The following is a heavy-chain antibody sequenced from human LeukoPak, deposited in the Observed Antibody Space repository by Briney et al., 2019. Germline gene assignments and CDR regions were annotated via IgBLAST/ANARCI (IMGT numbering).Heavy chain of an antibody. V-gene: IGHV3-21*04. D-gene: IGHD2-8*02. CDR1: GFTFSDYS. CDR3: ATYRQVLLPFES. CDR2: ISSSSSYI. Sequence: PGGSLRLSCAASGFTFSDYSMNWVRQAPGKGLEWVSSISSSSSYIFYADSVRGRFSISRDNAKNSLYLQMNSLRAEDTAIYYCATYRQVLLPFESWGQGTLVTVSS. J-gene: IGHJ4*02.